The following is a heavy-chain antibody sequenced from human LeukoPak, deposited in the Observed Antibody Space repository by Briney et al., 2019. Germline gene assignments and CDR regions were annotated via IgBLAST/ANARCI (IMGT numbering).Heavy chain of an antibody. CDR3: ASSPSYGANDY. CDR2: IYYSGST. J-gene: IGHJ4*02. CDR1: GGSISSYY. D-gene: IGHD4-17*01. Sequence: SETLSLTCTVSGGSISSYYWSWIRQPPGKGLEWIGYIYYSGSTYYNPSLKSRVTISVDRSKNQFSLKLSSVTAADTAVYYCASSPSYGANDYWGQGTLVTVSS. V-gene: IGHV4-59*08.